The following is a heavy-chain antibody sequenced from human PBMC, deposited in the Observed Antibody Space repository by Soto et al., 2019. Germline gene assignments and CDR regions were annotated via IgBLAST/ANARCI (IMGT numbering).Heavy chain of an antibody. CDR3: AKCPGIAVDGTRFDY. CDR2: IGGSGGRT. V-gene: IGHV3-23*01. Sequence: EVQLLESGGGLVQPGGSLRLSCAASGFTFSSYAMSWVRQAPGKGLEWVSGIGGSGGRTFYADSVKGRFTISRDNSKNTLYLHMNSLRAEATAVYYCAKCPGIAVDGTRFDYWGQGTLVTVSS. CDR1: GFTFSSYA. D-gene: IGHD6-19*01. J-gene: IGHJ4*02.